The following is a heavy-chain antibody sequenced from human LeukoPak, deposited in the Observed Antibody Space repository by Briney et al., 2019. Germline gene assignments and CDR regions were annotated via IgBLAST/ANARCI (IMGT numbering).Heavy chain of an antibody. V-gene: IGHV1-69*05. Sequence: SVKVSCKASGGTFSSYAISWVRQAPGQGLEWMGGIIPIFGTANYAQKFQGRVTITTDKSTSTAYMELSRLRSEDTAVYYCARDRGLRGYSYGFDYWGQGTLVTVSS. D-gene: IGHD5-18*01. CDR1: GGTFSSYA. CDR3: ARDRGLRGYSYGFDY. CDR2: IIPIFGTA. J-gene: IGHJ4*02.